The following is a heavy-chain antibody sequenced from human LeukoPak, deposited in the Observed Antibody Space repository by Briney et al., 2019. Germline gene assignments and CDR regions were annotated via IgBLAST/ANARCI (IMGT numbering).Heavy chain of an antibody. V-gene: IGHV3-53*01. CDR3: ARDRSGYDYTAFDI. Sequence: GGSLRLSCTASGFTVTTYYMSWVRQAPGKGLEWVSVMYTGGTTYHADSVKGRFTISREYSKNTLYLQMNSLSADDTAVYYCARDRSGYDYTAFDIWGQGTMVIVS. J-gene: IGHJ3*02. CDR1: GFTVTTYY. CDR2: MYTGGTT. D-gene: IGHD5-12*01.